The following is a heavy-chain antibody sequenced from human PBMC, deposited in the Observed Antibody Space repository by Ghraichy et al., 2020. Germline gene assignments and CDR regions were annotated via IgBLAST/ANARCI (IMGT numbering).Heavy chain of an antibody. J-gene: IGHJ4*02. CDR2: ISSSSSYI. CDR3: ARDRTGDTSAYYPTSDY. V-gene: IGHV3-21*01. D-gene: IGHD3-22*01. CDR1: GFTFSSYS. Sequence: GGSLRLSCAASGFTFSSYSMNWVRQAPGKGLEWVSSISSSSSYIYYADSAKGRFTISRDNAKNSLFLQMNSLRAEDTAVYYCARDRTGDTSAYYPTSDYWGQGTLVTVSS.